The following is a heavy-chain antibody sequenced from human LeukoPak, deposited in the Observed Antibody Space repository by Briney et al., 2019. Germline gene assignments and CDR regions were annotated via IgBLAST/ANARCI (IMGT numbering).Heavy chain of an antibody. CDR3: ARAEGYGGELDS. V-gene: IGHV3-30*02. CDR2: IRYDGSHE. J-gene: IGHJ4*02. D-gene: IGHD4-23*01. CDR1: GFTFSTHD. Sequence: GGSLRLSCGASGFTFSTHDMHWVRQAPGKGLEWVAFIRYDGSHEYYADSVKGRFTISRENSKNRLYLQMNSLRAEDTAVYYCARAEGYGGELDSWGQGTLVTVSS.